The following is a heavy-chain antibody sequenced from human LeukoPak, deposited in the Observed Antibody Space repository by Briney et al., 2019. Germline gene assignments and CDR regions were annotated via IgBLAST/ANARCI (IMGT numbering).Heavy chain of an antibody. D-gene: IGHD4-23*01. J-gene: IGHJ2*01. CDR3: ARQGVTGYFDL. CDR2: IYYSGST. Sequence: SQTLSLTCTVSGGSISSGGYYWSWIRQHPGKGLEWIGYIYYSGSTYYNPSLKSRVTISVDTSKNQFSLKLSSVTAADTALYYCARQGVTGYFDLWGRGTLVTVSS. CDR1: GGSISSGGYY. V-gene: IGHV4-31*03.